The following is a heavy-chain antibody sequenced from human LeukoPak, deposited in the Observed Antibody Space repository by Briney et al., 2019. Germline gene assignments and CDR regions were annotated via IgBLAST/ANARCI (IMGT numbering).Heavy chain of an antibody. D-gene: IGHD3-10*01. Sequence: ASVKVSCKASGYTFTGYFMHWVRQAPGQGLEWMGWINAKSGGTKYEQKFQGRVTMTRDTSISTAYMELSSLKSDDTAVYYCVRDVTRGGRWGQGTLVTVSS. J-gene: IGHJ4*02. V-gene: IGHV1-2*02. CDR1: GYTFTGYF. CDR2: INAKSGGT. CDR3: VRDVTRGGR.